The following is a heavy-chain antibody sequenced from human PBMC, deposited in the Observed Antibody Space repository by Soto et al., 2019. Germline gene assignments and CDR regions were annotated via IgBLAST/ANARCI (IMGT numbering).Heavy chain of an antibody. J-gene: IGHJ4*02. CDR2: LSHEGTQD. Sequence: PGGSLRLSCVASGLTFKKYDMHWVRQSPGKGLEWLALLSHEGTQDSYADSVKGRFAVSRDNSKSTLFLQMDSLTADDSALYYCAKPSHEMLTGYSPFDHWGQGTLVTVSS. CDR1: GLTFKKYD. CDR3: AKPSHEMLTGYSPFDH. V-gene: IGHV3-30*18. D-gene: IGHD3-9*01.